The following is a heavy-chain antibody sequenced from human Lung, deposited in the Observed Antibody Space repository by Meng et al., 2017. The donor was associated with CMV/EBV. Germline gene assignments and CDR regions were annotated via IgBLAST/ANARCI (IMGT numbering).Heavy chain of an antibody. Sequence: GSLRLXXHVSGYSVANDYFWCWVRQAPRTGLEWVGINDSGDTFYNPSLKSRVDISIDRTGNQFTLTLRSVTAADTAVYYCVRHIIVVPSRGYGVDVWGQGTTVTVSS. D-gene: IGHD1-26*01. J-gene: IGHJ6*02. CDR3: VRHIIVVPSRGYGVDV. CDR1: GYSVANDYF. V-gene: IGHV4-38-2*01. CDR2: NDSGDT.